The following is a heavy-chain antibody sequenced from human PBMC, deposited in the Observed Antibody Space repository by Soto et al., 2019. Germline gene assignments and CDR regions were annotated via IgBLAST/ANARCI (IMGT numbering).Heavy chain of an antibody. Sequence: QVQLQESGPGLVKPSQTLSLTCTVSGGSISSGGYYWSWIRQHPGKGLEWIGYIYYSGSTYYNTSLRRRVTISVDTSKNQFSRKLSSVTAADTAVYYCARDADCSGGSCYGKGYFQHWGQGTLVTVSS. CDR3: ARDADCSGGSCYGKGYFQH. CDR1: GGSISSGGYY. CDR2: IYYSGST. D-gene: IGHD2-15*01. J-gene: IGHJ1*01. V-gene: IGHV4-31*03.